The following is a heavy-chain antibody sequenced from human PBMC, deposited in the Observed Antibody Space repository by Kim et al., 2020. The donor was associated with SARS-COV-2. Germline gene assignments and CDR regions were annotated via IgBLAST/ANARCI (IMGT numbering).Heavy chain of an antibody. CDR2: INQDGTTR. CDR1: GFTFGNYW. Sequence: GGSLRLSCVASGFTFGNYWMACVRQAPGKGLEWLTNINQDGTTRNSVDSVKGRFTISRDNAKNSVYLQLNSLRAEDAAMYYCARDVGTGRHDCWGQGTLVTVSS. J-gene: IGHJ4*02. D-gene: IGHD1-26*01. V-gene: IGHV3-7*01. CDR3: ARDVGTGRHDC.